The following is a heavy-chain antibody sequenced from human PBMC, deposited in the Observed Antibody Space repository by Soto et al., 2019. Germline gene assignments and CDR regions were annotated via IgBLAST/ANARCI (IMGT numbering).Heavy chain of an antibody. Sequence: GGSLRLSCAASGFTFSSYSMNWVRQAPGKGLEWVSSISSSSSYIYYADSVKGRFTISRDNAKNSLYLQMNSLRAEDTAVYYCARDGGIVGAKTFDYWGQGTLVTVS. D-gene: IGHD1-26*01. J-gene: IGHJ4*02. V-gene: IGHV3-21*01. CDR3: ARDGGIVGAKTFDY. CDR2: ISSSSSYI. CDR1: GFTFSSYS.